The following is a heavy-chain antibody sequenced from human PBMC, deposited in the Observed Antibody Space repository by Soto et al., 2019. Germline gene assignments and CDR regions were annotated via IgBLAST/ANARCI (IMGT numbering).Heavy chain of an antibody. D-gene: IGHD2-2*01. V-gene: IGHV4-4*02. Sequence: VQLQESGPGLVKPSGTLALTCAVYGCSISSSNLWSWVRPHPGKGLEWIGEIYHSGSTNYNPSLKSRVTISVDKSKNQFSLKLSSVTAADTAVYYCARGIGEYLLLSRWFDPWGHGTLVTVSS. J-gene: IGHJ5*02. CDR1: GCSISSSNL. CDR2: IYHSGST. CDR3: ARGIGEYLLLSRWFDP.